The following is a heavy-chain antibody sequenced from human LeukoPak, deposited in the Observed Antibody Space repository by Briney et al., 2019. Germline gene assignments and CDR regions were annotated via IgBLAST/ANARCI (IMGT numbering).Heavy chain of an antibody. D-gene: IGHD6-13*01. CDR3: ARGIRSDSSSWYLKNKSYYMDV. Sequence: SETLSLTCTVSGGSISSSSYYWGWIRQPPRKGLEWIGRIYTSGSTNYNPSLKSRVTMSVDTSKNQFSLKLSSVTAADTAVYYCARGIRSDSSSWYLKNKSYYMDVWGKGTTVTVSS. CDR2: IYTSGST. V-gene: IGHV4-39*07. CDR1: GGSISSSSYY. J-gene: IGHJ6*03.